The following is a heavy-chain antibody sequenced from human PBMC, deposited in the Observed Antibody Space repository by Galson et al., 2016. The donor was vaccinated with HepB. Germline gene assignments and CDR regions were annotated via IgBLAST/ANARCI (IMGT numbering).Heavy chain of an antibody. J-gene: IGHJ6*04. V-gene: IGHV1-18*01. CDR2: ISNYNGDT. Sequence: SVKVSGKASGYTFTTYGISWVRQAPGQGLEWMGWISNYNGDTKYAQKFQGRVTMTTDKSTTTAYMELRGLRFDDTAGYFCAREGRGAEYSYSYGLDVWGNGTTVTVSS. CDR3: AREGRGAEYSYSYGLDV. D-gene: IGHD2/OR15-2a*01. CDR1: GYTFTTYG.